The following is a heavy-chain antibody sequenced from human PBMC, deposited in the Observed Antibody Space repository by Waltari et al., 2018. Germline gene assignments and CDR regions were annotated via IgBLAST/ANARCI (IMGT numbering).Heavy chain of an antibody. J-gene: IGHJ3*02. Sequence: EVQLVESGGGLVQPGRSLRLSCAASGFTFDDYAMHWVRQAPGKGLEWVSGISWNSGSIGYADSVKGRFTISRDNAKNSLYLQMNSLRAEDTALYYCAKLATSLSALGAFDIWGQGTMVTVSS. CDR3: AKLATSLSALGAFDI. CDR2: ISWNSGSI. V-gene: IGHV3-9*01. CDR1: GFTFDDYA.